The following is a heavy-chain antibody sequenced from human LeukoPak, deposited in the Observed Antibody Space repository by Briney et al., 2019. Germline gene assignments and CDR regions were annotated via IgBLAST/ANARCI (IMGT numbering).Heavy chain of an antibody. CDR3: ARGTYSSSSRWFDP. CDR2: IYYSGST. CDR1: GGSISSSYYY. D-gene: IGHD6-6*01. J-gene: IGHJ5*02. V-gene: IGHV4-61*01. Sequence: SETLSLTCTVSGGSISSSYYYWSWIRQPPGKGLEWIGYIYYSGSTNYNPSLKSRVTISVDTSKNQFSLKLSSVTAADTAVYYCARGTYSSSSRWFDPWGQGTLVTVSS.